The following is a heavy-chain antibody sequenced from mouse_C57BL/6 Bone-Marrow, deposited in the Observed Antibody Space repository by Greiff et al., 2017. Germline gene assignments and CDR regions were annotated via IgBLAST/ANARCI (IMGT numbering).Heavy chain of an antibody. CDR1: GYTFTSYW. Sequence: QVQLQQPGAELVKPGASVKMSCKASGYTFTSYWITWVKQRPGQGLEWIGDIYPGSGSTNYNEKFKSKATLTVDTSSSTAYMQLSSLTSEDSAVXYCAREDYYGSSYWYFDVWGTGTTVTVSS. V-gene: IGHV1-55*01. CDR2: IYPGSGST. D-gene: IGHD1-1*01. J-gene: IGHJ1*03. CDR3: AREDYYGSSYWYFDV.